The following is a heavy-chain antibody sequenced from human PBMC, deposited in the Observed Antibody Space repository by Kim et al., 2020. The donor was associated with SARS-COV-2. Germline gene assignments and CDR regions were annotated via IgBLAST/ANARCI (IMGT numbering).Heavy chain of an antibody. D-gene: IGHD6-13*01. V-gene: IGHV1-2*04. J-gene: IGHJ4*02. CDR3: ARDSPAAGTPGFDY. CDR2: INPNSGGT. CDR1: GYTFTGYY. Sequence: ASVKVSCKASGYTFTGYYMHWVRQAPGQGLEWMGWINPNSGGTNYAQKFQGWVTMTRDTSISTAYMELSRLRSDDTAVYYCARDSPAAGTPGFDYWGQGTLVTVSS.